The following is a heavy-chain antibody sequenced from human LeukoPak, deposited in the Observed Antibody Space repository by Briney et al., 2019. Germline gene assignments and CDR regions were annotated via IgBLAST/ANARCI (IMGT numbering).Heavy chain of an antibody. CDR2: IYYSGST. Sequence: PSETLSLTCTVSGGSISSSSYYWGWIRQPPGKGLEWIGSIYYSGSTYYNPSLKSRVTISVDTSKNQFSLKLSSVTAADTAVYYCASQSSKYNWNYGEFDYWGQGTLVTVSS. D-gene: IGHD1-7*01. V-gene: IGHV4-39*01. CDR1: GGSISSSSYY. CDR3: ASQSSKYNWNYGEFDY. J-gene: IGHJ4*02.